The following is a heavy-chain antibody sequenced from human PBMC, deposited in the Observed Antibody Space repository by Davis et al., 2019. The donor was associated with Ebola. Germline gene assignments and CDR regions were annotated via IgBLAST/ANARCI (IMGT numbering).Heavy chain of an antibody. CDR2: ISYDGTDK. V-gene: IGHV3-30*01. CDR3: ARAPLVTRTRYFDY. Sequence: GESLKISCAASGFTFSSHAMHWVRQAPGKGLEWVTLISYDGTDKLYADSVKGRFTISRDNFQNSLYLQLDSLRPDDTAMYFCARAPLVTRTRYFDYWGQGALVTVSS. J-gene: IGHJ4*02. D-gene: IGHD2-21*02. CDR1: GFTFSSHA.